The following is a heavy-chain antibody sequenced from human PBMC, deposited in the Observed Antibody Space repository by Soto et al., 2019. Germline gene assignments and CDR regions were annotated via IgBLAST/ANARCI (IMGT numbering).Heavy chain of an antibody. CDR3: ARDSGVGTSNTFDY. CDR1: GFTFCISG. V-gene: IGHV3-33*01. Sequence: QVQLVESGGGVVQPGRSLRLSCAASGFTFCISGMHWVRQAPGKGLEWVALIWYDGNNKYYADSVKGRFSISRDKSNNTLYLQMNSLRAEDTAVYYCARDSGVGTSNTFDYWGQGTLVTVSS. D-gene: IGHD3-10*01. J-gene: IGHJ4*02. CDR2: IWYDGNNK.